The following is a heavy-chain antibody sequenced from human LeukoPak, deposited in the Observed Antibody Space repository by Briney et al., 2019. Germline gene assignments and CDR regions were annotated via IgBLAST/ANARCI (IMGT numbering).Heavy chain of an antibody. D-gene: IGHD1-26*01. Sequence: SETLSLTCTVSGGSISSYYWSWIRQPPGKGLEWIGYIYYSGSTNYNPSLKSRVTISVDTSKNQFSLKLSSVTAADTAVYYCARLGGTYDPFYFDYWGQGTLVTVSS. V-gene: IGHV4-59*01. CDR2: IYYSGST. J-gene: IGHJ4*02. CDR1: GGSISSYY. CDR3: ARLGGTYDPFYFDY.